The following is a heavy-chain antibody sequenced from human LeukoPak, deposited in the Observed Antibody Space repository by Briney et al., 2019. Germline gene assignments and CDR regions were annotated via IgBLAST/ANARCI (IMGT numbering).Heavy chain of an antibody. CDR3: ARDGDADV. D-gene: IGHD3-10*01. CDR1: GYTFTSYV. J-gene: IGHJ6*04. Sequence: ASVKVSCKASGYTFTSYVLNWVRQAPGQGLEWMGWIDTDTGRPTYAQGFTARFVFSLDTSITTAYLQISSLRPEDTAVYYCARDGDADVWGNGTTVTVSS. V-gene: IGHV7-4-1*02. CDR2: IDTDTGRP.